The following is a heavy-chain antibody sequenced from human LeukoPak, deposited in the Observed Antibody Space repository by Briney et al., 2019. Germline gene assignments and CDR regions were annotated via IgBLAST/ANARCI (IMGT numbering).Heavy chain of an antibody. J-gene: IGHJ4*02. CDR3: ARVNDSSGYPKYYFDY. CDR2: INHSGST. D-gene: IGHD3-22*01. CDR1: GGSFSGYY. V-gene: IGHV4-34*01. Sequence: SETLSLTCAVYGGSFSGYYWSWIRQPPGKGLEWIGEINHSGSTNYNPSLKSRVTISVDTSKNQFSLKLSSVTAADTAVYYCARVNDSSGYPKYYFDYWGQGTLVTVSS.